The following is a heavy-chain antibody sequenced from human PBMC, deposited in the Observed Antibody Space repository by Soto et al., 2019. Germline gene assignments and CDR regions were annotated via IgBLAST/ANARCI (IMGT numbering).Heavy chain of an antibody. Sequence: LRLSCAASGFTFSSYWMHWVRQVPEKGLVWVSRINSDGSITNYADAVKGRFTISRDNVKNTLYLQMNSLRAEDTAVYYCVRYPRSVGGSYRPDYWGQGTLVTVSS. CDR2: INSDGSIT. V-gene: IGHV3-74*01. CDR1: GFTFSSYW. CDR3: VRYPRSVGGSYRPDY. J-gene: IGHJ4*02. D-gene: IGHD3-16*02.